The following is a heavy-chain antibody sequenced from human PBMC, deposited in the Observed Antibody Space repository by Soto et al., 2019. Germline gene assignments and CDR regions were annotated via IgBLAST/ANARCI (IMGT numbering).Heavy chain of an antibody. CDR3: AGGYSSSWYPEYYYYNGMDV. V-gene: IGHV3-33*01. D-gene: IGHD6-13*01. Sequence: QVQLVESGGGVVQPGRSLRLSCAASGFTFSSYGMHWVRQAPGKGLEWVAVIWYDGSNKYYADSVKGRFTISRDNSKNTRDLQLNSLRAEDTAVYYCAGGYSSSWYPEYYYYNGMDVWGQGTTVTVSS. CDR1: GFTFSSYG. J-gene: IGHJ6*02. CDR2: IWYDGSNK.